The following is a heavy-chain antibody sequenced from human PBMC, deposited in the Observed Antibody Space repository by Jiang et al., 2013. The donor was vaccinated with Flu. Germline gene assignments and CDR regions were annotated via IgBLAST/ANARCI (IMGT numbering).Heavy chain of an antibody. Sequence: ELKKPGASVKISCKTSGYSFTTYSINWVRQAPGQGLEWMGWINPNTGSPIYAQGFTGRFVFSLDTSVGTAYLQINNLEAEDTAVYFCARRSPTDYWGQGTLVTVSS. CDR3: ARRSPTDY. V-gene: IGHV7-4-1*02. CDR1: GYSFTTYS. D-gene: IGHD3-16*02. CDR2: INPNTGSP. J-gene: IGHJ4*02.